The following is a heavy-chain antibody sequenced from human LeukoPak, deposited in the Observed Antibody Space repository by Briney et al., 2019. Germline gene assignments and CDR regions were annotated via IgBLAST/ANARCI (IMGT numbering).Heavy chain of an antibody. Sequence: GGSLKLSCAASGFTFSSYGMHWVRQAPGKGLEWVAVISYDGSNKYYADSVKGRFTISRDNSKNTLYLQMNSLRAEDTAVYYCAKDVDPFGSGSYVEGFDYWGQGTLVTVSS. V-gene: IGHV3-30*18. J-gene: IGHJ4*02. CDR2: ISYDGSNK. CDR1: GFTFSSYG. D-gene: IGHD3-10*01. CDR3: AKDVDPFGSGSYVEGFDY.